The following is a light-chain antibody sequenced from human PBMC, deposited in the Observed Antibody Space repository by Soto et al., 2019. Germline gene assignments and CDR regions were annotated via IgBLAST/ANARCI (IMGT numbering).Light chain of an antibody. CDR1: SSDVGGYNY. CDR2: EGS. V-gene: IGLV2-23*01. Sequence: QSVLTQPPSVSGAPGQRVTISCTGTSSDVGGYNYVSWYQQHPGKAPKLMIYEGSKRPSGVSNRFSGSKSGNTASLTISGLQAEDEADYYCCSYAGSSTPYVFGTGTKVTVL. CDR3: CSYAGSSTPYV. J-gene: IGLJ1*01.